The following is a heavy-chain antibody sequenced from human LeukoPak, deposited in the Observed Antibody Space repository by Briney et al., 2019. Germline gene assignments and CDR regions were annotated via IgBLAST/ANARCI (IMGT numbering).Heavy chain of an antibody. Sequence: GGSLRLSCAASGFTLDDYGMSWVRQAPGKGLEWVPGINWNGGSTGYTDSLKGRFTISRDNAKNSLYLEMNSLRAEDTAFYYCARDGRSGWYADYWGQGTLVTVSS. V-gene: IGHV3-20*04. J-gene: IGHJ4*02. D-gene: IGHD6-19*01. CDR2: INWNGGST. CDR3: ARDGRSGWYADY. CDR1: GFTLDDYG.